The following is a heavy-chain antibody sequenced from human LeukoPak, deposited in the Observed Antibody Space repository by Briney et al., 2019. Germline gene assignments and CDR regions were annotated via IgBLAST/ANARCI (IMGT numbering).Heavy chain of an antibody. CDR2: IKQDGSEK. V-gene: IGHV3-7*03. CDR1: GITFSSYW. Sequence: GGSLRLSCAASGITFSSYWMSWVRQAPGKGLEWVANIKQDGSEKYYVDSVKGRFTISRDNAKNSLYLQMNSLRAEDTAVYHCARHVAPDMDYFDYWGQGTLVTVSS. J-gene: IGHJ4*02. D-gene: IGHD2-15*01. CDR3: ARHVAPDMDYFDY.